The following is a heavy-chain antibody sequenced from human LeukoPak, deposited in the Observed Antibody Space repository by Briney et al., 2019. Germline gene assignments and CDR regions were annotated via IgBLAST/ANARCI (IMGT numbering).Heavy chain of an antibody. V-gene: IGHV1-18*01. CDR1: GYTFTSYG. CDR3: ARDPAGYGDYSRASYYGMDV. D-gene: IGHD4-17*01. Sequence: ASVKVSCKASGYTFTSYGISWVRQAPGQGLEWMGWISAYNGNTNYAQKLQGRVTMTTDTSTSTAYMELRSLRSDDPAVYYCARDPAGYGDYSRASYYGMDVWGQGTTVTVS. J-gene: IGHJ6*02. CDR2: ISAYNGNT.